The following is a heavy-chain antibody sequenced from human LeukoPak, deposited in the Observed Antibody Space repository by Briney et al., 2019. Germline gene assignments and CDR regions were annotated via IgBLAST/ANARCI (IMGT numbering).Heavy chain of an antibody. CDR3: ARLSVIVGAALEYYYYYMDV. D-gene: IGHD1-26*01. Sequence: SETLSLTCAVYGGTFSGYYWSWIRQPPGKRLEWVGESNDSGGTNYNPSLKSRVTISADKSKNQVSLKLTSVTAADTAVYYCARLSVIVGAALEYYYYYMDVWGQGTTVTVSS. J-gene: IGHJ6*03. V-gene: IGHV4-34*01. CDR1: GGTFSGYY. CDR2: SNDSGGT.